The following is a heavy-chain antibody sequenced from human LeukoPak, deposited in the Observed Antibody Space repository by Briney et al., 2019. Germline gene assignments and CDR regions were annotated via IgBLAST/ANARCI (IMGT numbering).Heavy chain of an antibody. D-gene: IGHD4-17*01. CDR1: GFTFNSYA. CDR3: ARAYGDYVPFDY. V-gene: IGHV3-23*01. Sequence: PGGSLRLSCAASGFTFNSYAMSWVRQAPGKGLEWVSAISGSGGSTYYADSVKGRFTISRDNSKNTLYLQMNSLRAEDMAVYYCARAYGDYVPFDYWGQGTLVTVSS. J-gene: IGHJ4*02. CDR2: ISGSGGST.